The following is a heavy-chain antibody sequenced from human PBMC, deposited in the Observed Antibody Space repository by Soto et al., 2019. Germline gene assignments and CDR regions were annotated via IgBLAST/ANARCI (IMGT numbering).Heavy chain of an antibody. V-gene: IGHV4-31*03. CDR2: IYYSGST. Sequence: SETLSLTCTVSGGSVSSGAYYWTWIRQRPGKGLEWIGYIYYSGSTYYSPSLKSRLSISLDTSKNQFSLRLSSVTAADTAVYYCARARLRAVYAFDIWGQGTMVTVSS. CDR1: GGSVSSGAYY. J-gene: IGHJ3*02. CDR3: ARARLRAVYAFDI. D-gene: IGHD5-12*01.